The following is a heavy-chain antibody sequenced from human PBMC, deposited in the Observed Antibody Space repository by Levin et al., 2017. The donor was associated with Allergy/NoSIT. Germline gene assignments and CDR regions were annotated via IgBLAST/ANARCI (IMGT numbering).Heavy chain of an antibody. Sequence: SQTLSLTCTVSDDSFSNYYWSWVRQPPGKGLEWIGYIYSNGRGNYNPSLKSRVTMPIDTSKNQFSLKLTSVTAADTAVYYCARGSLLPYYFDYWGPGTLVTVSS. CDR1: DDSFSNYY. CDR2: IYSNGRG. V-gene: IGHV4-59*12. CDR3: ARGSLLPYYFDY. J-gene: IGHJ4*02.